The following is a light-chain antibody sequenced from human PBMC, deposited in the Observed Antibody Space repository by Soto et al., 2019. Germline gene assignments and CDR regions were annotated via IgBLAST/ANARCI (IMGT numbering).Light chain of an antibody. CDR1: QSLVYSDGRTY. Sequence: DVVVTQSPLSLSVTLGQPASISCRCSQSLVYSDGRTYLTWFQQRPGQSPRRLIYKVSNLDSGVPARFSGSGSGTNYILKISRVEAEDVGLYYCMQGTHVPFTFGQGTRLEIK. CDR2: KVS. J-gene: IGKJ5*01. CDR3: MQGTHVPFT. V-gene: IGKV2D-30*01.